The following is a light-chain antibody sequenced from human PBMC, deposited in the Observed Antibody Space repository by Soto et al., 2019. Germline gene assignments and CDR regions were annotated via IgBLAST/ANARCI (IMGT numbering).Light chain of an antibody. Sequence: NFMLTQPHSVSESPGKTVTISCTRSSGSIASNYVQWYQQRPDSSPTTVIYEDNQRPSGVPDRFSGSIDSSSNSASLTISGLKTEDEADYYCQSYDNNNRVFGGGTKLTVL. CDR3: QSYDNNNRV. CDR1: SGSIASNY. J-gene: IGLJ3*02. CDR2: EDN. V-gene: IGLV6-57*01.